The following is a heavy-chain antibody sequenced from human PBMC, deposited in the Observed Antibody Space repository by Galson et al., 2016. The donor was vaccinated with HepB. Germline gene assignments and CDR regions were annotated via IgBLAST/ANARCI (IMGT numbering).Heavy chain of an antibody. Sequence: SLRLSCAASGFPFDDYALHWVRQPPGKGLEWVSSINWNGGIVNYADSVQGRFSISRYYAKKSLFLQMNSLRPEDTALYYSAKDILECQPPGRDNFDYIMDVGGDGTTVTVSS. CDR2: INWNGGIV. CDR3: AKDILECQPPGRDNFDYIMDV. V-gene: IGHV3-9*01. D-gene: IGHD3-3*01. CDR1: GFPFDDYA. J-gene: IGHJ6*04.